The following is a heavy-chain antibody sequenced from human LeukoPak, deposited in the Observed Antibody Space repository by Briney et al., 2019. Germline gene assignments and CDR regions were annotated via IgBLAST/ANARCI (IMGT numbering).Heavy chain of an antibody. CDR3: ARFSGGSWFDY. CDR2: IYYTGST. J-gene: IGHJ4*02. D-gene: IGHD6-13*01. Sequence: SETLSLTCTVSGASIYSYYWSWIRQPPGKGLEWIGYIYYTGSTNYNPSPRSRVTMSVDTSRNQFSLKLSSVTAADTAVYYCARFSGGSWFDYWGQGTLVTVSS. V-gene: IGHV4-59*01. CDR1: GASIYSYY.